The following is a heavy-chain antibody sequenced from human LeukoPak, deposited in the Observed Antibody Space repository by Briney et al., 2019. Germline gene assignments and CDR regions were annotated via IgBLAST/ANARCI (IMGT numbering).Heavy chain of an antibody. CDR1: GITFSSYS. J-gene: IGHJ4*02. V-gene: IGHV3-48*04. CDR2: IDSSSGTI. Sequence: PGGSLRLSCAASGITFSSYSMNWVRRAPGKGLEWVSYIDSSSGTIYYPDSVKGRFTISRDNAKNSLYLQMNSLRAEDTAVYYCARATSAAAAPRGLYYFDYWGQGTLVTVSS. CDR3: ARATSAAAAPRGLYYFDY. D-gene: IGHD6-13*01.